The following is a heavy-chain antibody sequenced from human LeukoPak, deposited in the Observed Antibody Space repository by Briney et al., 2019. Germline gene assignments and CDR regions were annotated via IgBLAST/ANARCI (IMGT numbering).Heavy chain of an antibody. J-gene: IGHJ4*02. Sequence: GASVKVSCKASGYTFTKFGVSWLRQAPGQGLEWLGWFSAYNGNTNYAQNFQGRVTLTTDTSTSTAYLELTSLRSDDTAVYFCARDYPQYRNRGHSGYGTFDYWGQGTLVTVSS. CDR3: ARDYPQYRNRGHSGYGTFDY. D-gene: IGHD5-12*01. CDR1: GYTFTKFG. CDR2: FSAYNGNT. V-gene: IGHV1-18*01.